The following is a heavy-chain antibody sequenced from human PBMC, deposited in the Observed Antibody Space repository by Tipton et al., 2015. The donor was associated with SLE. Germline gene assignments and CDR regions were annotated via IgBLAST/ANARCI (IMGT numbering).Heavy chain of an antibody. CDR1: GGSISSYY. D-gene: IGHD6-19*01. J-gene: IGHJ4*02. V-gene: IGHV4-59*01. CDR3: AISYRESSGSDY. CDR2: IYYSGST. Sequence: LRLSCTVSGGSISSYYWSWIRQPPGKGLEWIGYIYYSGSTNYNPSLKSRVTISVDTSKNQFSLKLSSVTAADTAVYYCAISYRESSGSDYWGQGTLVTVSS.